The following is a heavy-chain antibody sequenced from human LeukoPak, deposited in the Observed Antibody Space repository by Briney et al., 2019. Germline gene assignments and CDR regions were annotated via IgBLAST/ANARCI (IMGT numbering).Heavy chain of an antibody. CDR3: AKDSLIFGRAATVFDY. CDR1: GFTFSSYA. V-gene: IGHV3-23*01. Sequence: GGSLRLSCAASGFTFSSYAMSWVRQAPGKGLEWVSAISGSGGSTYYADSVKGRFTISRDNSKNMLYLQMNSLRAEDTAVYYCAKDSLIFGRAATVFDYWGQGTLVTVSS. D-gene: IGHD3-10*02. CDR2: ISGSGGST. J-gene: IGHJ4*02.